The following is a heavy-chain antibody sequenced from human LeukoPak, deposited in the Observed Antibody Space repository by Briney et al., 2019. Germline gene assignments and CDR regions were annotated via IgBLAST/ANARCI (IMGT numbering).Heavy chain of an antibody. D-gene: IGHD1-7*01. V-gene: IGHV3-21*01. CDR3: ARDCLGTTDAFDI. Sequence: GGSLRLSSAASGFTFSSYSMNWVRQAQGTGLEWVSSISSSSSYIYYADSVKGRFTISRDNAKNSLYLQMNSLRAEDTAVYYCARDCLGTTDAFDIWGQGTMVTVSS. J-gene: IGHJ3*02. CDR1: GFTFSSYS. CDR2: ISSSSSYI.